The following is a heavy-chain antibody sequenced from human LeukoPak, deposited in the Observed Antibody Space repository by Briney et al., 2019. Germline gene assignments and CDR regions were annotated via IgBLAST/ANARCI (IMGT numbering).Heavy chain of an antibody. Sequence: GGSLRLSCAASGFTFSRYGIHWVRQAPGKGLEWVTVICYDGSNKFYAESVKGRFTISRDNSKNTVFVQMDNLRGEDTAVYYCARDSGYSRSSGYWYFDLWGRGTLVTVST. J-gene: IGHJ2*01. CDR3: ARDSGYSRSSGYWYFDL. V-gene: IGHV3-33*01. D-gene: IGHD6-13*01. CDR1: GFTFSRYG. CDR2: ICYDGSNK.